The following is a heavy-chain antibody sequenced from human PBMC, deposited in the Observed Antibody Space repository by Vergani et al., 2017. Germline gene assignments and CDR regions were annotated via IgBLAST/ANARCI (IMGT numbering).Heavy chain of an antibody. D-gene: IGHD1-26*01. V-gene: IGHV1-3*01. J-gene: IGHJ5*02. Sequence: QVQLVQSGAEVKKPGASVKVSCKASGYTFTSYAMHWVRQAPGQRLEWMGWINAGNGNTKYSQKFQGRVTITRDTSAITAYMELSSLRSEDTAVYYCARDRKINSGSYPNNWFDPWGQGTLVTVSS. CDR2: INAGNGNT. CDR3: ARDRKINSGSYPNNWFDP. CDR1: GYTFTSYA.